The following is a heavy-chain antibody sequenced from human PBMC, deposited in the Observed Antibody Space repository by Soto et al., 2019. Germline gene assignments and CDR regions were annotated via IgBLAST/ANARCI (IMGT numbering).Heavy chain of an antibody. CDR2: INPSDGSS. CDR3: DRSSSNWLWYFDL. CDR1: GYTFTSNY. V-gene: IGHV1-46*03. D-gene: IGHD6-13*01. Sequence: QVHLVQSGAEGKKPGASVKLSCKASGYTFTSNYLYWVRQAPGQGLGWMGIINPSDGSSTYEWNFQGRGTMTRDTSTSAVYMEVTRLRSEDTAVYYCDRSSSNWLWYFDLWCRGTLVTVSS. J-gene: IGHJ2*01.